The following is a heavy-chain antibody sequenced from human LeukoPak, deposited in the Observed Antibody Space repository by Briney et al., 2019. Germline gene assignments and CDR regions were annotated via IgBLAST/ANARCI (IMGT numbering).Heavy chain of an antibody. V-gene: IGHV4-34*01. D-gene: IGHD6-13*01. CDR3: ARARQQLVPLWFDP. Sequence: PSETLSLTCAVYGGSFSGYYWSWIRQPPGKGLEWIGEINHSGSTNYNPSLKSRVTISVDTSKNQFSLKLSSVTAADTAVYYCARARQQLVPLWFDPWGQGTLVTVSS. J-gene: IGHJ5*02. CDR2: INHSGST. CDR1: GGSFSGYY.